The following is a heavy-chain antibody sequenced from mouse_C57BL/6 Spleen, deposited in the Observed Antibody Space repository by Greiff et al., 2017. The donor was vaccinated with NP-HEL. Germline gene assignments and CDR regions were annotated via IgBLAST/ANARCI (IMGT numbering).Heavy chain of an antibody. CDR3: ARQGGGYDYSDY. CDR1: GFTFSSYG. Sequence: EVMLVESGGDLVKPGGSLKLSCAASGFTFSSYGMSWVRQTPDKRLEWVATISSGGSYTYYPDSVKGRFTISRDNAKNTLYLQMSSLKSEDTAMYYCARQGGGYDYSDYWGQGTTLTVSS. V-gene: IGHV5-6*01. D-gene: IGHD2-3*01. CDR2: ISSGGSYT. J-gene: IGHJ2*01.